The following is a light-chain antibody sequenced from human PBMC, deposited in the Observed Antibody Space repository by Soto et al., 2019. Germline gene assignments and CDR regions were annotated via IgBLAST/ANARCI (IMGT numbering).Light chain of an antibody. Sequence: DIVMTQSPLSLPVTPGEPASISCRSSQSLLHRNGYNYLDWYLQKQGQSPQLLISLGSNRAAGVPARFSGSGSATDFTLNSARVEAEDFGVYYRMQAINGPYTLGQGTKLEIK. V-gene: IGKV2-28*01. CDR1: QSLLHRNGYNY. CDR2: LGS. J-gene: IGKJ2*01. CDR3: MQAINGPYT.